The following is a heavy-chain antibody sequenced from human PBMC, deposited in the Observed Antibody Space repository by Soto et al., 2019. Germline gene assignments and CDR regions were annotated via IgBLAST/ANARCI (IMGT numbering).Heavy chain of an antibody. CDR1: GYTFTGYY. J-gene: IGHJ4*02. CDR2: INPKSGDT. V-gene: IGHV1-2*04. Sequence: ASVKVSCKASGYTFTGYYMHWVRQAPGLGLEWMGWINPKSGDTKYGQKFQGWVTMTRDTSISTAYMEVSRLRSDDTAVYYCARGFYRDVTMIVVVSEGYYFDYWGQGTLVTVSS. CDR3: ARGFYRDVTMIVVVSEGYYFDY. D-gene: IGHD3-22*01.